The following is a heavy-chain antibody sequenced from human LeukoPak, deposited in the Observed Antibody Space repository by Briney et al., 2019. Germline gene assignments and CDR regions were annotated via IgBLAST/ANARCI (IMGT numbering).Heavy chain of an antibody. CDR2: IYYSGST. D-gene: IGHD4-17*01. V-gene: IGHV4-59*08. Sequence: PSETLSLTCTVSGGSISNYYWSWIRQPPGKGLEWIGYIYYSGSTNYNPSLKSRVTISVDTSKNQFSLKLSSVTAADTAVYYCESTVTKAPYYYYGMDVWGQGTTVTVSS. CDR1: GGSISNYY. J-gene: IGHJ6*02. CDR3: ESTVTKAPYYYYGMDV.